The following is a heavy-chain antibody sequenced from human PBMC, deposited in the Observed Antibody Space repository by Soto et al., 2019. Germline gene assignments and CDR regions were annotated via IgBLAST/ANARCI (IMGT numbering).Heavy chain of an antibody. V-gene: IGHV1-18*01. CDR1: GYTFTSYG. Sequence: ASVKVSFKASGYTFTSYGISWLRQSPGQGLEWMGWISAYNGNTNYAQKLQGRVTMTTDTSTSTAYMELRSLRSDDTAVYYCARTRIAAAVGWFDPWGQGTLVTVSS. J-gene: IGHJ5*02. CDR3: ARTRIAAAVGWFDP. CDR2: ISAYNGNT. D-gene: IGHD6-13*01.